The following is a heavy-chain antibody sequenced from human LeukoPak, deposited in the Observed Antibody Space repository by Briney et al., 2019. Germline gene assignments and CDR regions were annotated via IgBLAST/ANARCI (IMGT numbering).Heavy chain of an antibody. J-gene: IGHJ4*02. D-gene: IGHD3-10*01. CDR2: IYYNGST. V-gene: IGHV4-61*01. CDR1: GGSVSSGSYY. CDR3: ARDLYGSGSYSHRD. Sequence: PSETLSLTCTVSGGSVSSGSYYWSWIRQPPGKGLEWIGYIYYNGSTNYNPSLKSRVTISVDTSKNQFSLKLSSVTAADTAVYYCARDLYGSGSYSHRDWGQGTLVTVSS.